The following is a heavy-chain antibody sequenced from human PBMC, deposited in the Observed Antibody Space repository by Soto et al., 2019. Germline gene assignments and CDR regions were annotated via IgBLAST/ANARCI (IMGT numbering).Heavy chain of an antibody. Sequence: GGSLRLSCAASGFTFSSYWMHWVRQAPGKGLVWVSRINSDGSSTSYADSVKGRVTMTTDTSTSTAYMELRSLRSDDTAVYYCARDPPPPDYWGQGTLVTVSS. CDR1: GFTFSSYW. V-gene: IGHV3-74*01. CDR2: INSDGSST. CDR3: ARDPPPPDY. J-gene: IGHJ4*02.